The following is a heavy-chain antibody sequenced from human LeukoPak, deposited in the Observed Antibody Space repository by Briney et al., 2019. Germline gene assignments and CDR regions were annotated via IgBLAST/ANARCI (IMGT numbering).Heavy chain of an antibody. CDR3: ARDSCGGDCRDY. V-gene: IGHV3-21*01. CDR1: GFTFSSYA. J-gene: IGHJ4*02. D-gene: IGHD2-21*01. Sequence: GGSLRLSCAASGFTFSSYAMGWVRQAPGKGLEWVSSISSSSSYIYYADSVKGRFTISRDNAKNSLYLRMNSLRAEDTAVYYCARDSCGGDCRDYWGQGTLVTVSS. CDR2: ISSSSSYI.